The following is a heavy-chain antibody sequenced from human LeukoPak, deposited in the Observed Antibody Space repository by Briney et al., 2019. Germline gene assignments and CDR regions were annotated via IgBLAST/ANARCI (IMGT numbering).Heavy chain of an antibody. D-gene: IGHD4-4*01. V-gene: IGHV3-66*01. CDR3: AKSRTTVTHDFDY. CDR1: GFTVSSNY. CDR2: IYSGGST. Sequence: GGSLRLSCAASGFTVSSNYMSWVRQAPGKGLEWVSVIYSGGSTYYADSVKGRFTISRDNSKNTLYLQMNSLRAEDTAVYYCAKSRTTVTHDFDYWGQGTLVTVSS. J-gene: IGHJ4*02.